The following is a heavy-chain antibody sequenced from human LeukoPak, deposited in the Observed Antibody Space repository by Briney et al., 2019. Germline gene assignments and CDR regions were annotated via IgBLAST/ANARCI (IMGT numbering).Heavy chain of an antibody. CDR3: ARRSPLVAVTTAHYYDY. V-gene: IGHV4-39*01. Sequence: PSETLSLTCTVSGDSISSSNYFWGWIRQPPGKGLEWIGEIPYSGNTYYNPSLKSRVTISMDTSKNQFSLNLNSVTASDTTVYYCARRSPLVAVTTAHYYDYWGPGTLVTVSS. J-gene: IGHJ4*02. CDR1: GDSISSSNYF. D-gene: IGHD2-21*02. CDR2: IPYSGNT.